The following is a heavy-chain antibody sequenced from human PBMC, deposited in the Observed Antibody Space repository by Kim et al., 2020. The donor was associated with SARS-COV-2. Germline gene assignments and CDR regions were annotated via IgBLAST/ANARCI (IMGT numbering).Heavy chain of an antibody. D-gene: IGHD1-26*01. J-gene: IGHJ6*02. V-gene: IGHV3-15*01. Sequence: GGSLRLSCAASGFTFTNAWMSWVRRAPGKGLEWVGRIKSRTDGGTTDYTAPVKGRFTISRDDSKNTLYLQMSGLKIEDSAVYYCTLISGSFHLEVWGQGTTVTVSS. CDR3: TLISGSFHLEV. CDR1: GFTFTNAW. CDR2: IKSRTDGGTT.